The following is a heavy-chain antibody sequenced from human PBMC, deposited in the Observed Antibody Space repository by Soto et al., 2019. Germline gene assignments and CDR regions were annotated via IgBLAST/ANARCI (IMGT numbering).Heavy chain of an antibody. D-gene: IGHD1-26*01. Sequence: EVQLVESGGGLVKPGGSLRLSCAVSGFTFDKVWMNWVRQAPGKGLEWVGRIKSKTDVVTTDYAAPVKGRFTISRDDSKNMLSLQMHSLKTEDTGMYLCTTGRDDLLYWGQGTLVTVSS. CDR2: IKSKTDVVTT. J-gene: IGHJ4*02. CDR1: GFTFDKVW. V-gene: IGHV3-15*07. CDR3: TTGRDDLLY.